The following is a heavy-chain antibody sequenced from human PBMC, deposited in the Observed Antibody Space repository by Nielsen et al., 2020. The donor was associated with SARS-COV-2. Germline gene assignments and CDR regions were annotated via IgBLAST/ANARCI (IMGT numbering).Heavy chain of an antibody. CDR2: INHSGST. Sequence: GSLRLSCAVYGGSFSGYYWSWIRQPPGKGLEWIGEINHSGSTNYNPSLKSRVTISVDTSKNQFSLKLSSVTAADTAVYYCARGGGQQLVRCDYWGQGILVTVSS. J-gene: IGHJ4*02. V-gene: IGHV4-34*01. CDR3: ARGGGQQLVRCDY. D-gene: IGHD6-13*01. CDR1: GGSFSGYY.